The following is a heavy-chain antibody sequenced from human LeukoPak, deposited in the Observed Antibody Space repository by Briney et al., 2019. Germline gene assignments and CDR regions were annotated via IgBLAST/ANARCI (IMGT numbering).Heavy chain of an antibody. CDR2: IYYSGST. Sequence: SETLSLTCTVSGVSISSSSYYWGWIRQPPGKGLEWIGSIYYSGSTYYNPSLKSRVTISVDTSKNQFSLKLSSVTAADTAVYYCASLGEMATIFPPQDAFDIWGQGTMVTVSS. CDR3: ASLGEMATIFPPQDAFDI. J-gene: IGHJ3*02. CDR1: GVSISSSSYY. V-gene: IGHV4-39*01. D-gene: IGHD5-24*01.